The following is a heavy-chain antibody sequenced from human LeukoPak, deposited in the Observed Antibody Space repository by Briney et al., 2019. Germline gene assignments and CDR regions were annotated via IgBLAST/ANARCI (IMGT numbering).Heavy chain of an antibody. CDR2: IYSSGST. J-gene: IGHJ3*02. D-gene: IGHD2/OR15-2a*01. CDR3: ARDILSQGPDAFDI. Sequence: GGSLRLSCAASGFTVSSNYMSWVRQAPGKGLEWVSVIYSSGSTYYADSVKGRFTISRDNSKNTLYLQMNSLRAEDTAVYYCARDILSQGPDAFDIWGQGTMVTVSS. CDR1: GFTVSSNY. V-gene: IGHV3-53*01.